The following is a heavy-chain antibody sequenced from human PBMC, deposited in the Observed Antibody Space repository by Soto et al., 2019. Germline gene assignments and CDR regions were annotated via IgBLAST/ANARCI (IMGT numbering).Heavy chain of an antibody. CDR2: IYYSGST. D-gene: IGHD1-20*01. CDR1: GGSIISYY. J-gene: IGHJ6*03. CDR3: ARILTGTFSFDYYYMDV. Sequence: PSETLSLTCTVSGGSIISYYWSWILQPPWKGLEWIGYIYYSGSTNYNPSLKSRVTISVDTSKNQFSLKLSSVTAADTAVYYCARILTGTFSFDYYYMDVWGKGTTVTVSS. V-gene: IGHV4-59*01.